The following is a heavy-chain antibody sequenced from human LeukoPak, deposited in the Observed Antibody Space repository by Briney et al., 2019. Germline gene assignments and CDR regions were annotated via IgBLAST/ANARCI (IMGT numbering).Heavy chain of an antibody. J-gene: IGHJ3*02. V-gene: IGHV1-69*01. CDR1: GGTFSSYA. CDR3: ARGGNPFWSGYQRVVYAFDI. D-gene: IGHD3-3*01. Sequence: GSSVKVSCKASGGTFSSYAISWVRQAPGQGLEWMGGIIPIFGTANYAQKFQGRVTITADESTSTAYMELSSLRSEDTAVYYCARGGNPFWSGYQRVVYAFDIWGQGTMVTVSS. CDR2: IIPIFGTA.